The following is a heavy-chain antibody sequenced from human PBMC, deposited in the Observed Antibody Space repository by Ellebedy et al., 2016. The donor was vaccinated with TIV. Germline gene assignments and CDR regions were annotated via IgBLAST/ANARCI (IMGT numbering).Heavy chain of an antibody. V-gene: IGHV4-30-4*01. Sequence: MPSETLSLTCSVSGGSISNPAYSWSWIRQPPGKGLEWIGYIHYSGSTYYNPSLKIRVNISVDTSKNQFSLKLTSVTAADTAVYYCARAEQWQVSDWGQGTLVTVSS. CDR3: ARAEQWQVSD. D-gene: IGHD6-19*01. CDR2: IHYSGST. CDR1: GGSISNPAYS. J-gene: IGHJ4*02.